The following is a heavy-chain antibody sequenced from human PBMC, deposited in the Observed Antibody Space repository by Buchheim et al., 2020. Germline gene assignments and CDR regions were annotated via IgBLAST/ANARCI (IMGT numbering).Heavy chain of an antibody. J-gene: IGHJ6*03. V-gene: IGHV3-33*05. CDR3: AKHQLWSPPYYYYMDV. D-gene: IGHD5-18*01. CDR1: AFVFSRYD. CDR2: ISNYGVVR. Sequence: QVQLVESGGGVVRPGGSLRVSCVASAFVFSRYDMHWVRQAPDKGLEWVATISNYGVVRGYADSVKGRFTISRDNSKNTLYLQMNSLRAEDTAVYYCAKHQLWSPPYYYYMDVWGKGTT.